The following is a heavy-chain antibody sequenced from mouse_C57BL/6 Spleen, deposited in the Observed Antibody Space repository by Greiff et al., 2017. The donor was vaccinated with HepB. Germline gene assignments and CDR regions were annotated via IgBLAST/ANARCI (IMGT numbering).Heavy chain of an antibody. D-gene: IGHD1-1*01. CDR3: ARYPFTTVVEGYWYFDV. CDR2: IYPGDGDT. J-gene: IGHJ1*03. V-gene: IGHV1-80*01. Sequence: VQLQQSGAELVKPGASVKISCKASGYAFSSYWMNWVKQRPGKGLEWIGQIYPGDGDTNYNGKFKGKATLTADKSSSTAYMQLSSLTSEDSAVYFCARYPFTTVVEGYWYFDVWGTGTTVTVSS. CDR1: GYAFSSYW.